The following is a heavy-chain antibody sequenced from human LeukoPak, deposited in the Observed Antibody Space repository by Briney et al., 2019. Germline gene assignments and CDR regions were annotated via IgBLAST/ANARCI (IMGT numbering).Heavy chain of an antibody. Sequence: GGSLRLSCAASGFTFSSYGMHWVRQAPGKGLEWAAFIRYDGSNKYYADSVKGRFTISRDNSKNTLYLQMNSLRAEDTAVYYCAKVGYSGYDLAFDIWGQGTMVTVSS. V-gene: IGHV3-30*02. CDR1: GFTFSSYG. CDR3: AKVGYSGYDLAFDI. CDR2: IRYDGSNK. D-gene: IGHD5-12*01. J-gene: IGHJ3*02.